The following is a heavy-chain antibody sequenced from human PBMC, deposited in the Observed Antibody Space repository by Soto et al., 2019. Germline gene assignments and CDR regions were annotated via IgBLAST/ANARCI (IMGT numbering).Heavy chain of an antibody. J-gene: IGHJ6*02. V-gene: IGHV6-1*01. Sequence: PSQTLSLTCAISGDSVSSNSAAWNWIRQSPSRGLEWLGRTYYRSKWYNDYAVSVKSRITINPDTSKNQFSLQLNSVTPEDTVLFFFARDHRKLQYYYYGMDVWGQGTTVTVSS. CDR3: ARDHRKLQYYYYGMDV. D-gene: IGHD2-15*01. CDR2: TYYRSKWYN. CDR1: GDSVSSNSAA.